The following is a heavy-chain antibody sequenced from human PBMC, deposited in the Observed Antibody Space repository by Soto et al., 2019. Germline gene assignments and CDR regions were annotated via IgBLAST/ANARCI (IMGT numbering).Heavy chain of an antibody. CDR2: MYYSGAT. Sequence: QLQLQESGPGLVKPSETLSLACTVSGGSISSNSYYWDWIRQPPGKGLEWIGSMYYSGATYHNPSIQGRVTISVDTSKNQFSLHLSSVTAADTAVYYCARHAAYDSVWGKSDGSDYWGQGTLVTVSS. J-gene: IGHJ4*02. CDR1: GGSISSNSYY. V-gene: IGHV4-39*01. D-gene: IGHD3-16*01. CDR3: ARHAAYDSVWGKSDGSDY.